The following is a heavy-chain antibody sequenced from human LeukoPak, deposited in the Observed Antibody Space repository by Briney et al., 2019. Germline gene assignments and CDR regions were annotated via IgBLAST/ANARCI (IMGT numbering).Heavy chain of an antibody. J-gene: IGHJ3*02. Sequence: GASVKVSCKASGYTFTSYGISWVRQAPGQGLEWMGWISAYNGNTNYAQKLQGRVTMTTDTSTSTAYMELRSLRSDDTAVYYCARDRALRYFDWLPNGGNDAFDIWGQGTMVTVSS. V-gene: IGHV1-18*01. D-gene: IGHD3-9*01. CDR1: GYTFTSYG. CDR3: ARDRALRYFDWLPNGGNDAFDI. CDR2: ISAYNGNT.